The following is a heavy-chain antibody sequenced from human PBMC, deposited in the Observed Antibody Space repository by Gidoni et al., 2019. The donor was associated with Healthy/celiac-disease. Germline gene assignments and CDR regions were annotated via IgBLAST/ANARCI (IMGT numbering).Heavy chain of an antibody. CDR1: GFTVSSNY. Sequence: EVQLVESGGGLVQPGGSLRLSCAASGFTVSSNYMSWVRQAPGKGLEWVSGIYSGGSTYYADSVKGRFTIYRDNSKNTLYLQMNSLRAEDTAVYYCARDFWSGFGGLGYWGQGTLVTVSS. CDR2: IYSGGST. V-gene: IGHV3-66*01. J-gene: IGHJ4*02. D-gene: IGHD3-3*01. CDR3: ARDFWSGFGGLGY.